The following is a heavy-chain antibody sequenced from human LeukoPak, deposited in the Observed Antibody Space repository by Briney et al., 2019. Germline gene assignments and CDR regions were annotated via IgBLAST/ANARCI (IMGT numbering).Heavy chain of an antibody. Sequence: PGGSLRLSCAASGFTFSSYSRNWVRQAPGKGLEWVSYISSGSTTIYSADSVKGRFTISRDNAKNSLYLQMNSLRAEDTAVYFCARGKFSSSWYFDYWGQGTLVTVSS. V-gene: IGHV3-48*01. D-gene: IGHD6-13*01. CDR1: GFTFSSYS. CDR3: ARGKFSSSWYFDY. J-gene: IGHJ4*02. CDR2: ISSGSTTI.